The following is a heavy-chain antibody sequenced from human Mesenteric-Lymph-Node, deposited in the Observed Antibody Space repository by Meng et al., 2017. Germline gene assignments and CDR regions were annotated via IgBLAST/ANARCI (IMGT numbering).Heavy chain of an antibody. CDR2: IIPIFGTA. V-gene: IGHV1-69*13. J-gene: IGHJ4*02. CDR1: AGSFSSYA. CDR3: AREEYYYDSSGYYIYYFDY. Sequence: SLKVSCNASAGSFSSYAISWLRQAPGQGLEWMGGIIPIFGTANYAQKFQGRVTITADESTSTAYMELISLRAEDTAVYYCAREEYYYDSSGYYIYYFDYWGQGTRVTVSS. D-gene: IGHD3-22*01.